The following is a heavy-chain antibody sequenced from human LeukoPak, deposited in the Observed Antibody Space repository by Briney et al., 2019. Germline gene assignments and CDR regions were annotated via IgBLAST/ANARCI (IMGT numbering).Heavy chain of an antibody. CDR2: IYSGGST. CDR3: ASGSGSYRTPSYYMDL. J-gene: IGHJ6*03. CDR1: VFTVSSNY. D-gene: IGHD3-10*01. V-gene: IGHV3-53*01. Sequence: PGGSLRLSCVASVFTVSSNYMSWVRQAPGKGREGGSGIYSGGSTYDADSVRGWFTISRDNSKKTSHLQMNSLRAEDTAVYYCASGSGSYRTPSYYMDLWGTGPTVTVSS.